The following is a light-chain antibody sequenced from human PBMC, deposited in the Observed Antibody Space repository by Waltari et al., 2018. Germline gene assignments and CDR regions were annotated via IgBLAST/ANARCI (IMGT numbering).Light chain of an antibody. J-gene: IGKJ1*01. CDR2: GAS. CDR1: QSVRGS. V-gene: IGKV3-20*01. CDR3: QHYVRLPAT. Sequence: EIVLTQSPGTLSLSPGERATLSCRASQSVRGSLACDQQKAGQAPRLLIYGASSRATGIPDRFSGSGSGTDFSLTISRLEPEDFAVYYCQHYVRLPATFGQGTKVEI.